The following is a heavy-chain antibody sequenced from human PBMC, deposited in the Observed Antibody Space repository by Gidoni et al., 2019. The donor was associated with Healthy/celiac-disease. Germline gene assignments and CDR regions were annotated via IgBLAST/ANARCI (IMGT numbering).Heavy chain of an antibody. Sequence: QVQLQESGPGLVKPSQTLSLTCTVPGGPFSSGGYYWSWIRQHPGKGLEWIGYIYYSGSTYYNPSLKSRVTISVDTSKNQFSLKLSSVTAADTAVYYCARDLAPRDGRGWFDPWGQGTLVTVSS. CDR1: GGPFSSGGYY. CDR3: ARDLAPRDGRGWFDP. CDR2: IYYSGST. V-gene: IGHV4-31*03. J-gene: IGHJ5*02. D-gene: IGHD3-10*01.